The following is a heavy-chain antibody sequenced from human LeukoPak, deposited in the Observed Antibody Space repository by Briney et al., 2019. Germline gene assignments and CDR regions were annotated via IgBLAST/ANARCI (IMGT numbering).Heavy chain of an antibody. CDR3: AAGTLVSGGSNNWFDP. V-gene: IGHV1-69*04. D-gene: IGHD2-15*01. Sequence: SVKVSCKASGGTFSSYAISWVRQAPGQGLEWMGRIIPILGIANYAQKLQGRVTITADKSTSTAYMELSSLRSEDTAVYYCAAGTLVSGGSNNWFDPWGQGTLVTVSS. CDR2: IIPILGIA. J-gene: IGHJ5*02. CDR1: GGTFSSYA.